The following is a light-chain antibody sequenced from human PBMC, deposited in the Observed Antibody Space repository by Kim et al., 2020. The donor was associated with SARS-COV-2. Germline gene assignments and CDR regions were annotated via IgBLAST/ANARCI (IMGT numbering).Light chain of an antibody. V-gene: IGKV3-20*01. Sequence: LSPGERATLSCRASPSVSSSYLAWYQQKPGQAPGLLVYGASSRATGIPDRFSGSGSGTDFTLTISRLEPEDFAVYYCQQYGSSPYTFGQGTKLEIK. J-gene: IGKJ2*01. CDR1: PSVSSSY. CDR2: GAS. CDR3: QQYGSSPYT.